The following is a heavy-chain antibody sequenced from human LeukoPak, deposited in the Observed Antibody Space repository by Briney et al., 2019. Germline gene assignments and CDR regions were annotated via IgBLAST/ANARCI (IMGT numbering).Heavy chain of an antibody. CDR2: FCCSGGST. V-gene: IGHV3-23*01. CDR1: GFTFSSYA. CDR3: AKDQDFYDSSGYPDY. D-gene: IGHD3-22*01. Sequence: QSGGSLRLSCAASGFTFSSYAMSWVRQAPGKGLEWVSAFCCSGGSTYYADSVKGRFTISRDNSKNTLYLQMNSLRAEDTAVYYCAKDQDFYDSSGYPDYWGQGTLVTVSS. J-gene: IGHJ4*02.